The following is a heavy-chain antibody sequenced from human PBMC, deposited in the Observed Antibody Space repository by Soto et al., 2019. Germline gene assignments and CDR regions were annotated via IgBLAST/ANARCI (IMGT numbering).Heavy chain of an antibody. CDR3: ARDSTDADSGSYSGDY. Sequence: PGGSLRLSCAPSGFTFDDYAMHWVRQAPGKGLEWVSGISWNSGMIDYADSVKGRFTISRDNAKNSLFLHMNSLRDEDTAVYYCARDSTDADSGSYSGDYWGQGTLVTVSS. CDR2: ISWNSGMI. CDR1: GFTFDDYA. V-gene: IGHV3-9*01. J-gene: IGHJ4*02. D-gene: IGHD1-26*01.